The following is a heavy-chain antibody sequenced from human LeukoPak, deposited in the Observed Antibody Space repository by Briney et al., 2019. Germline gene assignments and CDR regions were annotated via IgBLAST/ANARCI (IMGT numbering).Heavy chain of an antibody. V-gene: IGHV4-59*01. D-gene: IGHD3-22*01. CDR2: IYYSGST. Sequence: PSETLSLTCTVSGGSISSYYWSWIRQPPGKGLEWIGYIYYSGSTNYNPSLKSRVTISVDTSKNQFSLKLSSVTAADTAVYYCAREVRLDYYDSSGYYYRDAFDIWGQGTMVTVSS. CDR3: AREVRLDYYDSSGYYYRDAFDI. J-gene: IGHJ3*02. CDR1: GGSISSYY.